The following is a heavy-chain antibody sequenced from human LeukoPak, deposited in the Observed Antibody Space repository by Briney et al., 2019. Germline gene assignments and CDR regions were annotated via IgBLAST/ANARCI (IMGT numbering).Heavy chain of an antibody. V-gene: IGHV1-69*13. Sequence: SVKVSCKASGGTFSSYTISWVRQAPGQGLEWMGGIIPIFGTANYAQKFQGRVTITADESTTTVYMELSSLRSEDTAVYYCARDQPYCDSSGCREAFDYWGQGTLVTVSS. CDR3: ARDQPYCDSSGCREAFDY. D-gene: IGHD2/OR15-2a*01. J-gene: IGHJ4*02. CDR1: GGTFSSYT. CDR2: IIPIFGTA.